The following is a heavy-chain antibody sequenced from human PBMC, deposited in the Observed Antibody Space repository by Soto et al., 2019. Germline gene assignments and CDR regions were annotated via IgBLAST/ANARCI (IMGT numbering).Heavy chain of an antibody. CDR2: IYSDGST. J-gene: IGHJ4*02. V-gene: IGHV3-53*01. Sequence: GGSLRLSCAASEFTVSSSYMNWVRQSPGKGLEWVSVIYSDGSTYYADSVKGRFIISRDTSKNTVYLQMNSLRAEDTAVYYCARDHFIAVAGTGLVLPDYWGQGTLVTGSS. D-gene: IGHD6-19*01. CDR3: ARDHFIAVAGTGLVLPDY. CDR1: EFTVSSSY.